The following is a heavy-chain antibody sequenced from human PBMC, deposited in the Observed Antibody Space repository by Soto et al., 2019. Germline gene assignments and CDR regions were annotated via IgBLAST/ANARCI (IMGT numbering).Heavy chain of an antibody. J-gene: IGHJ4*02. D-gene: IGHD6-13*01. CDR2: ISYDGGSK. Sequence: QVQLVESGGGVARPWRYLTLSCAASGFTFNPYAMHWGRLPPGKGLEWVAAISYDGGSKYYADSVRDRFTISRDDSKSTLYLQMNSLRREDAAVYYCARTEGFSNYWYTDWGQGTLVTVSS. V-gene: IGHV3-30-3*01. CDR3: ARTEGFSNYWYTD. CDR1: GFTFNPYA.